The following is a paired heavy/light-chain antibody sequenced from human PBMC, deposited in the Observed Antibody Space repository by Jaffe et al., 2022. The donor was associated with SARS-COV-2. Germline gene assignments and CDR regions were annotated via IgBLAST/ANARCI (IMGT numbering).Heavy chain of an antibody. CDR2: IYPGDSDT. CDR3: AARYYDSSGYVDY. CDR1: GYSFTTYW. J-gene: IGHJ4*02. Sequence: EVQLVQSGAEVKKPGESLKISCKGSGYSFTTYWIGWVRQMPGKGLEWMGIIYPGDSDTRYSPSFQGQVIISADKSISTAYLQWSSLKASDTAMYYCAARYYDSSGYVDYWGQGTLVTVSS. V-gene: IGHV5-51*01. D-gene: IGHD3-22*01.
Light chain of an antibody. Sequence: DIVMTQSPDSLAVSLGERATINCKSSQSVLYSSNNNNYLAWYQQKPGQPPKLLIYWASTRESGVPDRFSGSGSGTDFTLTISSLQAEDVAVYYCQQYYTPPWTFGQGTKVEIK. CDR1: QSVLYSSNNNNY. J-gene: IGKJ1*01. CDR3: QQYYTPPWT. V-gene: IGKV4-1*01. CDR2: WAS.